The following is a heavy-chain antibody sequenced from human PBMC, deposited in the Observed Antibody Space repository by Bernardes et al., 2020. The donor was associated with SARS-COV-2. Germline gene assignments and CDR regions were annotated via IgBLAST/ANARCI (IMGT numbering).Heavy chain of an antibody. CDR3: ARGTVEMATIHTNYYFDY. J-gene: IGHJ4*02. D-gene: IGHD5-12*01. CDR2: INPSGGST. Sequence: ASVKVSCKASGYTFISYYMHWVRQAPGQGLEWMGTINPSGGSTSYPQKFQGRVTMTRDTSTSTVYMELSSLQSEDTAVYYCARGTVEMATIHTNYYFDYWGQGTLVTASS. V-gene: IGHV1-46*03. CDR1: GYTFISYY.